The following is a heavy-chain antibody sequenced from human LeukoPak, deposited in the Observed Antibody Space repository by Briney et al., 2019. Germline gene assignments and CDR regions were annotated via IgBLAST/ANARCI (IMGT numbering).Heavy chain of an antibody. CDR2: IYTSGST. D-gene: IGHD3-10*01. CDR3: ARDEDSAYGLGSHLS. J-gene: IGHJ5*02. CDR1: GGSISSGSYY. V-gene: IGHV4-61*02. Sequence: SQTLSLTCTVSGGSISSGSYYWSWIRQPAGKGLERIGRIYTSGSTNYNPSLKSRVTISVDTPKNQFSLKLSSVTAADTAVYYCARDEDSAYGLGSHLSWGQGTLGTVSS.